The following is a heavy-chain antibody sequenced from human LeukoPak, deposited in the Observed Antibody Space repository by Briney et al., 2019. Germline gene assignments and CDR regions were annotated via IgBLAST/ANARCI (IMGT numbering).Heavy chain of an antibody. CDR1: GGTFSSYA. Sequence: SGNVSCKAAGGTFSSYAISWVRQAPGQGLGWMGRIIPIFGTANYAQKFQGRVTITADKSTTTAYMELSSLRSEDTAVYYCARDLSPHIVVVPAAIPVDAFDIWGQGTMVTVSS. D-gene: IGHD2-2*01. CDR3: ARDLSPHIVVVPAAIPVDAFDI. J-gene: IGHJ3*02. V-gene: IGHV1-69*06. CDR2: IIPIFGTA.